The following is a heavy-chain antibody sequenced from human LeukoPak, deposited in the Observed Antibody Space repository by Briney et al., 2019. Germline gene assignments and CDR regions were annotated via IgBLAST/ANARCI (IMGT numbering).Heavy chain of an antibody. V-gene: IGHV3-23*01. CDR1: GFTFSSYA. CDR3: ANYGTAMVTGFSDY. Sequence: GGSLRLSCAASGFTFSSYAMSWVRQAPGKGLEWVSAISGSGGSTYYADSVKGRFTISRDNSKNTLYLQMNSLRAEDTAVYYCANYGTAMVTGFSDYWGQGTLVTASS. D-gene: IGHD5-18*01. J-gene: IGHJ4*02. CDR2: ISGSGGST.